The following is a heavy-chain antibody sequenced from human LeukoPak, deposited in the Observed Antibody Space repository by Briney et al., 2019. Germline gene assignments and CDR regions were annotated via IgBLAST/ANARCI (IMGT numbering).Heavy chain of an antibody. CDR2: INPSGGST. D-gene: IGHD3-22*01. CDR3: ARDIFDSSGYYTGLDY. CDR1: GYTFTSHY. V-gene: IGHV1-46*01. J-gene: IGHJ4*02. Sequence: GASVKVSSKASGYTFTSHYMHWVRQAPGQGLEWMGIINPSGGSTSYAQKFQGRVTMTRDTSTSTVYMELSSLRSEDTAVYYCARDIFDSSGYYTGLDYWGQGTLVTVSS.